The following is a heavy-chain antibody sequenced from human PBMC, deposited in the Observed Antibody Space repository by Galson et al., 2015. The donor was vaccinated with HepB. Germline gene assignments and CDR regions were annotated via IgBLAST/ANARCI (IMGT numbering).Heavy chain of an antibody. CDR1: GGSFSGYY. J-gene: IGHJ4*02. CDR2: INHSGST. V-gene: IGHV4-34*01. Sequence: ETLSLTCAVYGGSFSGYYWSWIRQPPGKGLEWIGEINHSGSTNYNPSLKSRVTISVDTSKNQFSLKLSSVTAADTAVYYCARGGWVPAAIIAKYCSGGSCHHFDYWGQGTLVTVSS. D-gene: IGHD2-15*01. CDR3: ARGGWVPAAIIAKYCSGGSCHHFDY.